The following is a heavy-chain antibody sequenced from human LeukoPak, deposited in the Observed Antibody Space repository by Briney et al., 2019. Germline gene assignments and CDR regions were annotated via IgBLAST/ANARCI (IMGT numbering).Heavy chain of an antibody. CDR2: IKSDGSSA. CDR1: GFTFSSYW. V-gene: IGHV3-74*01. Sequence: PGGSLRLSCAASGFTFSSYWMHWVRQAPGKGLVWVSRIKSDGSSASYADSVKGRFTISRDNAKNTLYLQMNSLRAEDTAVYYCARDLRTPSDTNIAIDCWGQGTLVTVSS. D-gene: IGHD4-23*01. J-gene: IGHJ4*02. CDR3: ARDLRTPSDTNIAIDC.